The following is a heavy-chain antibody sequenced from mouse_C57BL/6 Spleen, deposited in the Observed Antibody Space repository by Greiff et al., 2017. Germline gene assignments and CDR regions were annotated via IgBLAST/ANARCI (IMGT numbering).Heavy chain of an antibody. V-gene: IGHV1-61*01. J-gene: IGHJ3*01. D-gene: IGHD3-2*02. Sequence: QVQLQQPGAELVRPGSSVKLSCKASGYTFTSYWMDWVKQRPGQGLEWIGNIYPSDSETHYNQKFKDKATLTVDKSSSTAYMQLSSLTSEASAVYYCARRDSSGYPWFAYWGQGTLVTVSA. CDR3: ARRDSSGYPWFAY. CDR2: IYPSDSET. CDR1: GYTFTSYW.